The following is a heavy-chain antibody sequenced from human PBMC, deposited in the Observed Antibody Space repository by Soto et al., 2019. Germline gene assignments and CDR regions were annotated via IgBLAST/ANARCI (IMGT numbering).Heavy chain of an antibody. CDR1: GGSISSSTYY. Sequence: QLQLQESGPGLVKPSETLSLTCIVSGGSISSSTYYWAWVRQPPGKGLEWIGFIYSSGSTYYNPSLQSRVTMAVDTSKNQFPLRLSSVTAADTSVYYCARGPTVTMDYWGQGTLVTVSS. CDR2: IYSSGST. J-gene: IGHJ4*02. D-gene: IGHD4-17*01. CDR3: ARGPTVTMDY. V-gene: IGHV4-39*01.